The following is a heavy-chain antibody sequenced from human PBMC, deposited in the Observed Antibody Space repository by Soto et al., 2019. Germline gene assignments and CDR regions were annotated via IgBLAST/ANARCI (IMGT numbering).Heavy chain of an antibody. CDR1: GGSLSGYY. Sequence: QVQLQQWGAGLLKPSETLSLTCAVYGGSLSGYYWSWIRQPPGKGLEWIGEINHSGSTNYNPSLKSRVTISVDTSKNQFSLKLSSVTAADTAVYYCARVRIQYLHSDYWGQGTLVTVSS. CDR2: INHSGST. D-gene: IGHD5-18*01. J-gene: IGHJ4*02. V-gene: IGHV4-34*01. CDR3: ARVRIQYLHSDY.